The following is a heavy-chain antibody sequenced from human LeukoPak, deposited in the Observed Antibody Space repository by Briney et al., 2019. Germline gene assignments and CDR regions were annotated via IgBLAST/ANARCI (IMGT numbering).Heavy chain of an antibody. CDR2: ISDSGGSA. V-gene: IGHV3-23*01. D-gene: IGHD3-10*02. J-gene: IGHJ6*04. CDR1: GFTFNTYA. Sequence: GGSLRLSCAASGFTFNTYAMSWVRQAPGKGLEWVSAISDSGGSAYYADSVKGRFTISRDNAKNSLYLQMNSLRAEDTAVYYCAELGITMIGGVWGKGTTVTISS. CDR3: AELGITMIGGV.